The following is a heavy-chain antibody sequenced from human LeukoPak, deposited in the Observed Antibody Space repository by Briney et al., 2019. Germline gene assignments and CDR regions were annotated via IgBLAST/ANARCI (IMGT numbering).Heavy chain of an antibody. D-gene: IGHD3-10*01. CDR3: ARGPWFGELLPGYYYSGMDV. J-gene: IGHJ6*02. Sequence: SETLSLTCAVPGGSFSGYYWSWIRQPPGKGLEWIGEINHSGSTNYNPSLKSRVTISVDTSKNQFSLKLSSVTAADTAVYYCARGPWFGELLPGYYYSGMDVWGQGTTVTVSS. CDR2: INHSGST. CDR1: GGSFSGYY. V-gene: IGHV4-34*01.